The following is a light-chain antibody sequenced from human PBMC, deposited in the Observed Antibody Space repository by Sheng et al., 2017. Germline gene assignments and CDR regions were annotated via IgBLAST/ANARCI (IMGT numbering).Light chain of an antibody. Sequence: DIQMTQSPSSLSASVGDRVNITCRASQSISTYLNWYQQKPGKAPDLLVYAISHSRSGVPSRFSGSGSGTEFTLTISSLQPEDFATYYCQHSYRTPYTFGQGTKLDIK. CDR2: AIS. CDR1: QSISTY. CDR3: QHSYRTPYT. V-gene: IGKV1-39*01. J-gene: IGKJ2*01.